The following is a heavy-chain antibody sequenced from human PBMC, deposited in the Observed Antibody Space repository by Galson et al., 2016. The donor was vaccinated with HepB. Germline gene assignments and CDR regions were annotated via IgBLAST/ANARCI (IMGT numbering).Heavy chain of an antibody. Sequence: SLRLSCAVSGVSFRGYGMHWVRQAPGKGLEWVAVISYDGRDKYYADSVMGRFTISRDNSKNTLYLQMNSLRAEDTAVYYCARDQRGNYRGFDIWGQGTTVTVSS. CDR3: ARDQRGNYRGFDI. J-gene: IGHJ3*02. V-gene: IGHV3-30*03. CDR1: GVSFRGYG. D-gene: IGHD5-24*01. CDR2: ISYDGRDK.